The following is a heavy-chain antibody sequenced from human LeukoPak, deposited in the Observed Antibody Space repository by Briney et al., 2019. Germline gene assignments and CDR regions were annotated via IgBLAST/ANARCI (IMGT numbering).Heavy chain of an antibody. Sequence: ASVKVSCKVSGYTLTELSMHWVRQAPGKGLEWMGGFDPEDGETIYAQKFQGRVTMTEDTSTDTAYMELSSLRSEDTAVYYCATPITIFGVVISGDAFDIWGQGTMVTVSS. CDR3: ATPITIFGVVISGDAFDI. V-gene: IGHV1-24*01. D-gene: IGHD3-3*01. CDR2: FDPEDGET. CDR1: GYTLTELS. J-gene: IGHJ3*02.